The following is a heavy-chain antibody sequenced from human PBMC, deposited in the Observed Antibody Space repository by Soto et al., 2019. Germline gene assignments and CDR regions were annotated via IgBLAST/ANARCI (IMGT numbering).Heavy chain of an antibody. Sequence: GASVKVSCKASGYTFTSYYMHWVRQAPGQGLEWMGIINPSGGSTSYAQKFQGRVTMTRDTSTSTVYMELSSLRSEDTAVYYCARDARGVGWDFWSGYYRYYGMDVWGQGTTVTVSS. J-gene: IGHJ6*02. CDR1: GYTFTSYY. V-gene: IGHV1-46*01. D-gene: IGHD3-3*01. CDR2: INPSGGST. CDR3: ARDARGVGWDFWSGYYRYYGMDV.